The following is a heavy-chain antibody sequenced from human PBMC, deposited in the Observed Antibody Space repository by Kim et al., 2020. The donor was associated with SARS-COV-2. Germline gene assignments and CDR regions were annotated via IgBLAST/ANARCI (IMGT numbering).Heavy chain of an antibody. J-gene: IGHJ4*02. D-gene: IGHD3-3*01. CDR3: ARDESTYYDFWSGYYLAGFFDY. CDR2: ISYDGSNK. CDR1: GFTFSSYA. V-gene: IGHV3-30-3*01. Sequence: GGSLRLSCAASGFTFSSYAMHWVRQAPGKGLEWVAVISYDGSNKYYADSVKGRFTISRDNSKNTLYLQMNSLRAEDTAVYYCARDESTYYDFWSGYYLAGFFDYWGQGTLVTVSS.